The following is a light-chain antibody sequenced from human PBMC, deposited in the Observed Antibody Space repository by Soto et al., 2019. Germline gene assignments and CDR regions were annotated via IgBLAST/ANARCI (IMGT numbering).Light chain of an antibody. V-gene: IGLV1-44*01. CDR3: AAWDDTLKAVV. Sequence: QSVLTQPPSASGTPGQRVTISCSGRTSNIGSNKVDWYQHLPGTAPKLLIFSDRRRPSGVPDRFSGSKSGTSASLAISGLQSGDEADYYCAAWDDTLKAVVFGGGTQLTVL. J-gene: IGLJ2*01. CDR1: TSNIGSNK. CDR2: SDR.